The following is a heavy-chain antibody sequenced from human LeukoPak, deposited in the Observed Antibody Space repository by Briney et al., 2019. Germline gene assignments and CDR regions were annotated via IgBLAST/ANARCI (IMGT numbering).Heavy chain of an antibody. D-gene: IGHD6-13*01. J-gene: IGHJ5*02. CDR1: GGSISSGGYY. V-gene: IGHV4-30-2*01. CDR2: IYHSGST. CDR3: ARSIAATVNWFDP. Sequence: PSETLSLTCTVSGGSISSGGYYWSWIRQPPGKGLEWIGYIYHSGSTYYNPSLKSRVTISVDRSKNQFSLKLSSVTAADTAVYYCARSIAATVNWFDPWGQGTLVTVSS.